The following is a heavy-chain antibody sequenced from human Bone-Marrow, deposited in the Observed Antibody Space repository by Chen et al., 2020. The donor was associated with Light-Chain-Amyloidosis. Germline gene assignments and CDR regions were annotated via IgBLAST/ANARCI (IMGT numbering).Heavy chain of an antibody. Sequence: EVLLVESGGEVVQPGGSLRLSCTASGFSFSTYWMHWVRQSPGKGLVSVSRTNSAGTSTTYAYSVKGRFTVSRDNTKNTMYLEMNSLRVEDTAVYYCARTTLRYLDYWCQGTLVTVSS. D-gene: IGHD3-9*01. CDR1: GFSFSTYW. J-gene: IGHJ4*02. CDR2: TNSAGTST. CDR3: ARTTLRYLDY. V-gene: IGHV3-74*01.